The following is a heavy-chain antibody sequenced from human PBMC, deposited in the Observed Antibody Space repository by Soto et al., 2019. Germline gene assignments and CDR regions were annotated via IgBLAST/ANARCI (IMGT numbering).Heavy chain of an antibody. J-gene: IGHJ4*02. CDR2: IIPILGIA. D-gene: IGHD3-10*01. V-gene: IGHV1-69*08. CDR3: ARDPGSGSYRNFDY. Sequence: QVQLVQSGAEVKKPGSSVKVSCKASGGTFSSYTISWVRQAPGQGLEWMGRIIPILGIANYAQKFQDRVTITADKSTSTAYMELSSLRSEDTAVYYCARDPGSGSYRNFDYWGQGTLVTVSS. CDR1: GGTFSSYT.